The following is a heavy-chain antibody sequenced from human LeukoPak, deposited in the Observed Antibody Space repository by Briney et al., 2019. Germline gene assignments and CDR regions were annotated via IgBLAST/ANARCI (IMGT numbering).Heavy chain of an antibody. Sequence: SETLSLTCTVSSGSISSYYWSWIPQPPGKGLEWIGYIHYSGSTNYNPSLKSRVSISVETSKNQFSLKLSAVTAADTAVYYCARDGLDSSGWYRTGYFDYWGQGTLVTVSS. CDR2: IHYSGST. CDR1: SGSISSYY. CDR3: ARDGLDSSGWYRTGYFDY. J-gene: IGHJ4*02. D-gene: IGHD6-19*01. V-gene: IGHV4-59*01.